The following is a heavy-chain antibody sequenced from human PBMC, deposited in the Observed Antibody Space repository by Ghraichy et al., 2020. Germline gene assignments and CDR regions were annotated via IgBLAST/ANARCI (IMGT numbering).Heavy chain of an antibody. Sequence: SETLSLTCAVYGGSFSGYYWSWIRQPPGKGLEWIGEINHSGSTNYNPSLKSRVTISVDTSKNQFSLKLSSVTAADTAVYYCARVWDSWPDYWGQGTLVTVSS. CDR2: INHSGST. D-gene: IGHD6-13*01. V-gene: IGHV4-34*01. CDR1: GGSFSGYY. CDR3: ARVWDSWPDY. J-gene: IGHJ4*02.